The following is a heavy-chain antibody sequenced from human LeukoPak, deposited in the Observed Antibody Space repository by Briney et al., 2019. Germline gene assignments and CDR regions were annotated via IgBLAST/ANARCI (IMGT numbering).Heavy chain of an antibody. J-gene: IGHJ4*02. CDR1: GFTFSSYS. CDR3: ARDRRLQLWSPAGFDY. CDR2: ISYDGSNK. V-gene: IGHV3-30*03. Sequence: GGSLRLSCAASGFTFSSYSIHWVRQAPGKGLEWVAVISYDGSNKYYADSVKGRFTISRDNSKNSLYLQMNSLRADDTAVYYCARDRRLQLWSPAGFDYWGQGTLVTASS. D-gene: IGHD5-18*01.